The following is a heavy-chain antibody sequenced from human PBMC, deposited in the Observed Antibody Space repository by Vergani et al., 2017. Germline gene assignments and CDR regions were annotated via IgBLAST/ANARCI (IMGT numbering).Heavy chain of an antibody. CDR2: IYYSGST. V-gene: IGHV4-59*01. D-gene: IGHD1-1*01. J-gene: IGHJ4*02. Sequence: QVQLQESGPGLVKPSETLSLTCTVSGGSISSYYWSWIRHPPGKGLEWIGYIYYSGSTNYNPSLKSRVTISVDTSKNQFSLKLSSVTAADTAVYYCARGGAYDAWVFDYWGQGTLVTVSS. CDR3: ARGGAYDAWVFDY. CDR1: GGSISSYY.